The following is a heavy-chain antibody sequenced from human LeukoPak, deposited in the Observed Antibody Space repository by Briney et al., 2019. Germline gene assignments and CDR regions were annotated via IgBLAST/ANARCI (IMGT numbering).Heavy chain of an antibody. CDR3: ARGRGSGRFYYYYMDV. D-gene: IGHD3-10*01. CDR1: GGTFSSYA. Sequence: GASVKVSCKASGGTFSSYAISWVRQAPGQGLEWVGGISPIFGTANNAQKFQGRVTITADKSTSTAYMELSRLRSDDTAVYYCARGRGSGRFYYYYMDVWGKGTTVTVSS. CDR2: ISPIFGTA. V-gene: IGHV1-69*06. J-gene: IGHJ6*03.